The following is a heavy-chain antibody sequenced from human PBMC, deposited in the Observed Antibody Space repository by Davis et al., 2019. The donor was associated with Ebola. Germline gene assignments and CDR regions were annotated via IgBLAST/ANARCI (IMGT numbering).Heavy chain of an antibody. CDR1: GASISSGDYY. V-gene: IGHV4-30-4*08. J-gene: IGHJ4*02. D-gene: IGHD3-3*01. CDR3: ARFDKFDFWDAYYRGPGFDY. CDR2: IYYSGSA. Sequence: SETLSLTCTVSGASISSGDYYWSWIRQPPGKGLEWIGHIYYSGSASYNPSLKSRLTISVDTSNNQFPLKVFSVTAADTAVYYCARFDKFDFWDAYYRGPGFDYWGQGALVTVSS.